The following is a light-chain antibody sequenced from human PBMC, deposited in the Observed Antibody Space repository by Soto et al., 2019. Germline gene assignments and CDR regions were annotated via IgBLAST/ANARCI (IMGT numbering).Light chain of an antibody. CDR1: QSISHF. CDR2: GAS. Sequence: DIEMTQTPSSLSASGGDRVIITCRASQSISHFLNWYQQKPGKAPKLLIYGASSLQSGVPSRFRGSGSGTDFTLPISTLQPDDLATYHCHQSYRMLPFGGGAK. CDR3: HQSYRMLP. V-gene: IGKV1-39*01. J-gene: IGKJ4*01.